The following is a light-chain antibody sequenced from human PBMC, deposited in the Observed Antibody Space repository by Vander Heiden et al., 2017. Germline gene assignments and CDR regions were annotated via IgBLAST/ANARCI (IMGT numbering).Light chain of an antibody. V-gene: IGLV3-19*01. J-gene: IGLJ2*01. Sequence: SSELPPDPAVSVALGQTVRITCQGDSLRSYYASWYQQKPGQPPVLVIYGKNNRPSGIPDRFSGSSSGNTASLTITGAQAEDEADYYCNSRDSSGNHVVFGGGTKLTVL. CDR3: NSRDSSGNHVV. CDR2: GKN. CDR1: SLRSYY.